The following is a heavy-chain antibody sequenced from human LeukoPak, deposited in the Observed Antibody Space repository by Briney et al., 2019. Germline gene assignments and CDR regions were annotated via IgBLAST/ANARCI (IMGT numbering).Heavy chain of an antibody. D-gene: IGHD3-10*01. CDR2: ISYDGSNK. CDR1: GFTFSSYA. CDR3: ARGDYYYGSGSYYPTFDY. Sequence: PGGSLRLSCAASGFTFSSYAMHWVRQAPGKGLEWVAVISYDGSNKYYADSVKGRFTISRDNSKNTLYLQMNSLRAEDTAVYYCARGDYYYGSGSYYPTFDYWGQGTLVTVSS. J-gene: IGHJ4*02. V-gene: IGHV3-30*04.